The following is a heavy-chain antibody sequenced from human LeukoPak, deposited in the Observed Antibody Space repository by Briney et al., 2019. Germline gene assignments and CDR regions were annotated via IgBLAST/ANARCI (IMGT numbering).Heavy chain of an antibody. CDR2: IWRDAHNE. V-gene: IGHV3-33*06. J-gene: IGHJ4*02. D-gene: IGHD4-11*01. CDR1: GFTFSHFG. Sequence: PGTSLRLSCAASGFTFSHFGMDGGRQAPGKGLEWGAVIWRDAHNEYYAYSVQGRFTITRDNFKNTVSLQMNSLRAEDTAVYYCAKDAQRGFDYSNSLEHWGQGSLVTVSS. CDR3: AKDAQRGFDYSNSLEH.